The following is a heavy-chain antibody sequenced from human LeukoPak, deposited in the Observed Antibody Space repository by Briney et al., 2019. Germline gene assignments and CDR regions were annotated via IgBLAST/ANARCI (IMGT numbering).Heavy chain of an antibody. J-gene: IGHJ6*03. V-gene: IGHV4-34*01. Sequence: SETLSLTCAVYGGSFSGYYWSWIRQPPGKGLEWIGEINHSGSTNYNPSLKSRVTISVDTSKNRFSLKLSSVTAADTAVYYCARAYYDSSGYRYYYYMDVWGKGTTVTVSS. CDR3: ARAYYDSSGYRYYYYMDV. D-gene: IGHD3-22*01. CDR2: INHSGST. CDR1: GGSFSGYY.